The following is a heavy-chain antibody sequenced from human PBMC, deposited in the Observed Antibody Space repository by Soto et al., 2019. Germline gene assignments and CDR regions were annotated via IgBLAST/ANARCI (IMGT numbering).Heavy chain of an antibody. V-gene: IGHV3-48*01. Sequence: GGSLRLSCAASGFTFRLYSMKWVRQAPGKGLECVSYISSTSSTIYYADSVKGRFTISRDNAKNSLYLQMNSLRADDTAIYYCASSSDYGEYYFDYWGQGALVTVSS. J-gene: IGHJ4*02. CDR1: GFTFRLYS. CDR2: ISSTSSTI. D-gene: IGHD4-17*01. CDR3: ASSSDYGEYYFDY.